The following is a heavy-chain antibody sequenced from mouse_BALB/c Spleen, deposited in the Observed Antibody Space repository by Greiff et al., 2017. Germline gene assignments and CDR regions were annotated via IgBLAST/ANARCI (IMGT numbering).Heavy chain of an antibody. D-gene: IGHD2-2*01. J-gene: IGHJ4*01. CDR2: ISYSGST. CDR3: ARSYYGYDRGTMDY. CDR1: GYSITSDYA. V-gene: IGHV3-2*02. Sequence: VQLKESGPGLVKPSQSLSLTCTVTGYSITSDYAWNWIRQFPGNKLEWMGYISYSGSTSYNPSLKSRISITRDTSKNQFFLQLNSVTTEDTATYYCARSYYGYDRGTMDYWGQGTSVTVSS.